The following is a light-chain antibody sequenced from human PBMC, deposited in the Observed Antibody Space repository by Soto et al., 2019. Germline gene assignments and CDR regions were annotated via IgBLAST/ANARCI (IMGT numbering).Light chain of an antibody. CDR1: QSVNFY. V-gene: IGKV3-20*01. J-gene: IGKJ1*01. CDR3: QQYGDSPVT. Sequence: EIVLTQSPGSLSLSPGERATLSCRASQSVNFYLAWYQQKPDQAPRLLISDASSRATDVPDRFSGSGSGTDFSLTISRLEPEDFAVYYCQQYGDSPVTFGQGTKVEIK. CDR2: DAS.